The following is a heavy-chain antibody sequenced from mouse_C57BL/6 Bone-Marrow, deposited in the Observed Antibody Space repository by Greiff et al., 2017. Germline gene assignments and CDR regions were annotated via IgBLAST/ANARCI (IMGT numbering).Heavy chain of an antibody. V-gene: IGHV5-2*01. J-gene: IGHJ3*01. CDR2: LNSDGGST. CDR1: EYEFPSHD. CDR3: ATRGYDYDWFAY. Sequence: EVMLVESGGGLVQPGESLKLSCESNEYEFPSHDMSWVRQTPEKRLELVAALNSDGGSTYYPDTMERRFIISRDNTKKTLYLQLSSLRSEDTALYYCATRGYDYDWFAYWGQGTLVTVSA. D-gene: IGHD2-4*01.